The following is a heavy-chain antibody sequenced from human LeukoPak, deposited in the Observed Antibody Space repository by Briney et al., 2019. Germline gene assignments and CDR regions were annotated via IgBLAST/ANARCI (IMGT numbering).Heavy chain of an antibody. CDR2: ISSSGSYI. CDR3: ARDPVGAPAI. J-gene: IGHJ3*02. Sequence: PGGSLRLSCAASGFTFGSYSMSWVRQAPGKGLEWVSSISSSGSYIYYADSVKGRFTISRDNAKNSLYLQMNSLRAEDTAVYYCARDPVGAPAIWGQGTMVTVSS. V-gene: IGHV3-21*01. D-gene: IGHD1-26*01. CDR1: GFTFGSYS.